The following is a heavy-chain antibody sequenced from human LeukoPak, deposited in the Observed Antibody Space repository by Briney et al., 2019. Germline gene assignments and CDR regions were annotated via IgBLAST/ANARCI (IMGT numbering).Heavy chain of an antibody. CDR1: GGSISSTGHY. CDR2: IYSNGNT. Sequence: PSETLSLTCSVSGGSISSTGHYWGWIRQSPEKGLDWIGSIYSNGNTYYNPSVKSRVTMSVDTSKNQFSLKLTSMTAAATAVYYCARSATVTTGYFDYWGQGALVTVSS. D-gene: IGHD4-17*01. J-gene: IGHJ4*02. CDR3: ARSATVTTGYFDY. V-gene: IGHV4-39*07.